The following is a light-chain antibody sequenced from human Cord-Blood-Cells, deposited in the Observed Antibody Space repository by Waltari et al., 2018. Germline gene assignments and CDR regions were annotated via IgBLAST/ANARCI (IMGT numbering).Light chain of an antibody. CDR2: QDI. J-gene: IGLJ2*01. V-gene: IGLV3-1*01. Sequence: SYEPTQPPSVSVSPGQTASHTCSGDKLGDKYACWYQQKPGQSPVLVIYQDIKRPSGIPEQFSGSNSGNTATLTISGTQAMDEADYYCQAWDSSTVVFGGGTKLTVL. CDR3: QAWDSSTVV. CDR1: KLGDKY.